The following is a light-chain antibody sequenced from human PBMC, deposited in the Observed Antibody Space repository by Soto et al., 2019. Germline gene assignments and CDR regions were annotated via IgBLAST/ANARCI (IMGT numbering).Light chain of an antibody. CDR1: QSIRDNY. CDR2: RAS. CDR3: QQYGGSPVT. Sequence: EIVVTQSPGTLSLSPGDRATISGRASQSIRDNYLDWYQQKPGQAPGLLIYRASNRATGSLDRFSGSGSGTDFTLIITRLEPEDCVVYYCQQYGGSPVTFSKGTRMEI. J-gene: IGKJ5*01. V-gene: IGKV3-20*01.